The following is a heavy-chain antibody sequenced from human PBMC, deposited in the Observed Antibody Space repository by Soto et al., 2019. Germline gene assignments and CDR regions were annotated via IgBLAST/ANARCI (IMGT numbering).Heavy chain of an antibody. J-gene: IGHJ4*02. CDR2: IWYDGSNK. CDR3: ARDTMILEPHTVPDPETYPY. D-gene: IGHD3-22*01. Sequence: GGSLRLSCEASGFTFSNYWMHWVRQAPGKGLEWVAVIWYDGSNKYYADSVKGRFTISRDNSKNTLYLQMNSLRAEDTAVYYCARDTMILEPHTVPDPETYPYWGQGTLVTVSS. V-gene: IGHV3-33*08. CDR1: GFTFSNYW.